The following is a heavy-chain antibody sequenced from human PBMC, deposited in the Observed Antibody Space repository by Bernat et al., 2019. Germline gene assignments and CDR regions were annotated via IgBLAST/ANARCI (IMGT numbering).Heavy chain of an antibody. CDR3: AKDGAARPWPRFDY. J-gene: IGHJ4*02. Sequence: EVQLLESGGGLVQPGGSLRLSCAASGFIFSSNAMSWVRQAPEKGLEWVSTISHDGSTYYADSVKGRFTISKDQSKNTLYLQMDSLRAEDTAVYYCAKDGAARPWPRFDYWGEGTLITVSS. CDR2: ISHDGST. CDR1: GFIFSSNA. V-gene: IGHV3-23*01. D-gene: IGHD6-6*01.